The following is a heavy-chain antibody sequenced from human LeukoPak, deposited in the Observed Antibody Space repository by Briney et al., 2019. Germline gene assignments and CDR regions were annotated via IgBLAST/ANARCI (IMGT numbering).Heavy chain of an antibody. CDR3: TRDPHALDY. V-gene: IGHV3-48*02. CDR2: ITSRSSPI. CDR1: GFTFSSYS. J-gene: IGHJ4*02. Sequence: PGGSLRLSCAASGFTFSSYSMNWVRQTPGKGLEWISYITSRSSPIYYADSVKGRFTISRDNGKNSLYLQMNNLRDEDTAVYYCTRDPHALDYWGRGTLVTVSS.